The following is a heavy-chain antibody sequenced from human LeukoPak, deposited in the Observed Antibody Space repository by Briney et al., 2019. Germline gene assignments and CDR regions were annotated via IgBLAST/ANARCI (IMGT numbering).Heavy chain of an antibody. J-gene: IGHJ5*02. Sequence: SHTLSLTCSVSGDSISSRTYYWTWIRQHPEKGLEWIGYIWNSGSTNYNPSLKSRVTISVDTSKNQFSLKLTSMTAADTAVYYCARDVSSTFANWFDPWGQGILVIVSS. CDR2: IWNSGST. V-gene: IGHV4-31*03. CDR3: ARDVSSTFANWFDP. CDR1: GDSISSRTYY. D-gene: IGHD6-6*01.